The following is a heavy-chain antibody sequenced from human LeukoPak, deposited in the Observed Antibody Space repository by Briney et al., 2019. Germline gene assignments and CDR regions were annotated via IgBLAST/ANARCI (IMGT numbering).Heavy chain of an antibody. CDR1: GGSISSGSYY. V-gene: IGHV4-61*02. CDR3: AREPQWELLSYYYYYYMDV. CDR2: IYTSGST. Sequence: DPSQTLSLTCTVSGGSISSGSYYWSWIRQPAGKGLEWIGRIYTSGSTNYNPPLKSRVTISVDTSKNQFSLKLSSVTAADTAVYYCAREPQWELLSYYYYYYMDVWGKGTTVTVSS. D-gene: IGHD1-26*01. J-gene: IGHJ6*03.